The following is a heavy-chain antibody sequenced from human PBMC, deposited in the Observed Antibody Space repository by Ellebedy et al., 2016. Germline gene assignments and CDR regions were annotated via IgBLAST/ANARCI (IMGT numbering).Heavy chain of an antibody. J-gene: IGHJ5*02. D-gene: IGHD2-15*01. CDR2: IYYSGST. V-gene: IGHV4-39*07. CDR3: ASCSGGSCYYQNWFDP. Sequence: SETLSLTXTVSGGSISSSSYYWGWIRQPPGKGLEWIGSIYYSGSTYYNPSLKSRVTISVDTSKNQFSLKLSSVTAADTAVYYCASCSGGSCYYQNWFDPWGQGTLVTVSS. CDR1: GGSISSSSYY.